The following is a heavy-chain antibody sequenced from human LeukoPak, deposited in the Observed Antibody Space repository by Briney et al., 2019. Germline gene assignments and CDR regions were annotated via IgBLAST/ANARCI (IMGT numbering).Heavy chain of an antibody. D-gene: IGHD5-24*01. CDR3: ARVRDGYNFVD. CDR1: GGSISSGGYY. Sequence: SETLSLTCTVSGGSISSGGYYWSWIRQHPGKGLEWIGYIYYSGSTYYNPSLKSRVTISVDTSKNPFSLKLSSVTAADTAVYYCARVRDGYNFVDWGQGTLVTVSS. V-gene: IGHV4-31*03. J-gene: IGHJ4*02. CDR2: IYYSGST.